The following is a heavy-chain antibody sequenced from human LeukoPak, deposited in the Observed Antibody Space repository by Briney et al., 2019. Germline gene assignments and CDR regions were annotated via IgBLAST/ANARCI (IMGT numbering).Heavy chain of an antibody. CDR3: AKDKYSSGWYESPFDY. J-gene: IGHJ4*02. D-gene: IGHD6-19*01. Sequence: GGSLRLSCAASGFTFSSYAMRWARQAPGKGLEWVSAISGSGGSTYYADSVKGRFTISRDNSKNTLYLQMNSLRAEDTAVYYCAKDKYSSGWYESPFDYWGQGTLVTVSS. V-gene: IGHV3-23*01. CDR1: GFTFSSYA. CDR2: ISGSGGST.